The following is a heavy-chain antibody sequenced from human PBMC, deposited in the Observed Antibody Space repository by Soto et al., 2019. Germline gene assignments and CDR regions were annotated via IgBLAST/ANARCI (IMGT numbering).Heavy chain of an antibody. CDR1: GSTFSSYA. CDR3: AKVPLYGDYSPLVY. CDR2: ISGSGGST. J-gene: IGHJ4*02. Sequence: GGSLGLSCAASGSTFSSYAMSWVRQAPGKGLEWVSAISGSGGSTYYADSVKGRFTISRDNSKNTLYLQMNSLRAEDTAVYYCAKVPLYGDYSPLVYWGQGTLVTVSS. V-gene: IGHV3-23*01. D-gene: IGHD4-17*01.